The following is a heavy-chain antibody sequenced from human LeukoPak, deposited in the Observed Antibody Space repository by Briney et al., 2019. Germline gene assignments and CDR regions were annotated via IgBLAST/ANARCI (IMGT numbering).Heavy chain of an antibody. D-gene: IGHD6-13*01. CDR2: IYPDDSDT. V-gene: IGHV5-51*01. J-gene: IGHJ4*02. CDR3: ARRSSSSHFDY. CDR1: GYSFTSFW. Sequence: GESLKISCKGSGYSFTSFWIAWVRQMPGKGLEWMGIIYPDDSDTRYSPSFQGQVTISADKSISTAYLQWSSLKASDTAMYYCARRSSSSHFDYWGQGTLVTVSS.